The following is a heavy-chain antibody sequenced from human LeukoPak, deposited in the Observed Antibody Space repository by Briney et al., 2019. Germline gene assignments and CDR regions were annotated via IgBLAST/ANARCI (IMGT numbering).Heavy chain of an antibody. J-gene: IGHJ6*03. V-gene: IGHV4-39*07. Sequence: SETLSLTCTVSGGSISSSSYHWGWIRQPPGKGLEWIGSIYYSGSTYYNPSLKSRVTISVDTSKNQFSLKLSSVTAADTAVYYCAKNGDRGAYCSGGSCYPYYYYYMDVWGKGTTVTISS. CDR2: IYYSGST. D-gene: IGHD2-15*01. CDR3: AKNGDRGAYCSGGSCYPYYYYYMDV. CDR1: GGSISSSSYH.